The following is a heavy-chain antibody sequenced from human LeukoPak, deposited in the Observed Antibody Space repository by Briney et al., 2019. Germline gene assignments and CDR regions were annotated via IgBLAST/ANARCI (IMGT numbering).Heavy chain of an antibody. CDR2: TYYRSKLYN. J-gene: IGHJ6*03. Sequence: SQTLSLTCALSGDSFSSNSAAWNWLRQSPSRGVEWLGRTYYRSKLYNDYAVSVKSRITINPDTSKNQFSLQLNSVTPEDTAVYYCARDLGSSQSYYMDVWGKGTTVTVSS. D-gene: IGHD6-13*01. CDR3: ARDLGSSQSYYMDV. V-gene: IGHV6-1*01. CDR1: GDSFSSNSAA.